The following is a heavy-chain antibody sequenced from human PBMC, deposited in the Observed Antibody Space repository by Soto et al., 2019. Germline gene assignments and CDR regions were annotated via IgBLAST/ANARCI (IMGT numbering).Heavy chain of an antibody. J-gene: IGHJ4*02. CDR2: IYHSGST. V-gene: IGHV4-4*02. CDR3: ARTMVGGYDVRHFDY. D-gene: IGHD5-12*01. CDR1: SVSISSSNW. Sequence: SETLSLTCAVSSVSISSSNWWSWVRQPPGRGLEWIGEIYHSGSTNYNPSLKSRVTISVDKSKNQFSLKLSSVTAADTAVYYCARTMVGGYDVRHFDYWGQGTLVT.